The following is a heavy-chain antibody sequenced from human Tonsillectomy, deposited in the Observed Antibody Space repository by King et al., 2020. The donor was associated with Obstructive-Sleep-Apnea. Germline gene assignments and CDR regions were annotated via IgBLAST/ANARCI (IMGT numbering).Heavy chain of an antibody. J-gene: IGHJ4*02. D-gene: IGHD4-17*01. Sequence: VQLVESGGGLVQPGGSLRLSCAASGFTLSTYALIWVRQAPGLGVEWVSVISGSGDNTYYAGSVKGRFTISGDNSKNTVYLQMNSLRAEYTAVYYCATERYGDYSTDYWGQGTLVTVSS. CDR1: GFTLSTYA. CDR2: ISGSGDNT. V-gene: IGHV3-23*04. CDR3: ATERYGDYSTDY.